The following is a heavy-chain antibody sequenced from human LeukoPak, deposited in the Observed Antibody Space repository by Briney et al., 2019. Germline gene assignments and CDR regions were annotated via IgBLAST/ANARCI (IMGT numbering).Heavy chain of an antibody. Sequence: PSETLSLTCTVSGGSISSSSYYWGWIRQPPGKGLEWIGSIYYSGSTYYNPSLKSRVTISVDTSKNQFSLKLSSVTAADTAVYYCARPAAGNRMHRMDSWGQGILVTVSS. CDR2: IYYSGST. CDR1: GGSISSSSYY. D-gene: IGHD6-13*01. CDR3: ARPAAGNRMHRMDS. V-gene: IGHV4-39*01. J-gene: IGHJ4*02.